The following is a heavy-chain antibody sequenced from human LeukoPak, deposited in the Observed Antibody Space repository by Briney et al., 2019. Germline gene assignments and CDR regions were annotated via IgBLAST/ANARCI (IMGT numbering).Heavy chain of an antibody. CDR1: GGSIGSYY. CDR2: IYYSGST. J-gene: IGHJ4*02. D-gene: IGHD3-22*01. CDR3: ASWYYDSSGYSIFDY. Sequence: SETLSLTCTVSGGSIGSYYWSWIRQPPGKGLEWIGYIYYSGSTNYNPSLKSRVTISVDTSKNQFSLKLSSVTAADTAVYYCASWYYDSSGYSIFDYWGQGTLVTVSS. V-gene: IGHV4-59*01.